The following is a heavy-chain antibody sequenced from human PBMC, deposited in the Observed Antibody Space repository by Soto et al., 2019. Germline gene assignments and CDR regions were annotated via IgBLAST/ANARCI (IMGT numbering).Heavy chain of an antibody. CDR1: GYTFTSYG. D-gene: IGHD1-26*01. V-gene: IGHV1-18*01. J-gene: IGHJ4*02. CDR3: ARDSPDWGVGATTRY. Sequence: QVQLVQSGAEVKKPGASVKVSCKASGYTFTSYGIIWVRQAPGQGLEWMGWISAYNGNTNYAQKLQGRVTMTTDTSTSTAYMELRSLRSDDTAVYYCARDSPDWGVGATTRYWGQGTLVTVSS. CDR2: ISAYNGNT.